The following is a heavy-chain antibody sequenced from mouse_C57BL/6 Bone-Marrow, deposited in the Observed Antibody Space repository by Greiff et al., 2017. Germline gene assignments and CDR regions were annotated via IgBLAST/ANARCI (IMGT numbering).Heavy chain of an antibody. D-gene: IGHD1-1*01. V-gene: IGHV1-47*01. Sequence: QVQLQQSGAELVKPGASVKMSCKASGYTFTTYPIEWMKQNHGKSLEWIGNFHPYNDDTKYNEKFKGKATLTVEKSSSTVYLELSRLTADDSAVYYCARGYYGSSYWYFDVWGTGTTVTVSS. J-gene: IGHJ1*03. CDR3: ARGYYGSSYWYFDV. CDR2: FHPYNDDT. CDR1: GYTFTTYP.